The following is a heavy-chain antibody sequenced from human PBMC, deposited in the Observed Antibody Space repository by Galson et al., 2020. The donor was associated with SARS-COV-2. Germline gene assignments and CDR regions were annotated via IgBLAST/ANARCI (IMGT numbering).Heavy chain of an antibody. J-gene: IGHJ6*03. CDR3: ARLGYDFWSGYQAKYYYYYYMDV. CDR1: GYSFTSYW. CDR2: IYPGDSDT. V-gene: IGHV5-51*01. Sequence: KIGESLKISCKGSGYSFTSYWIGWVRQMPGTGLEWMGIIYPGDSDTRYSPSFQGKVTISADKSISTAYLQWSSLKASDTAMYYCARLGYDFWSGYQAKYYYYYYMDVWGKGTTVTVSS. D-gene: IGHD3-3*01.